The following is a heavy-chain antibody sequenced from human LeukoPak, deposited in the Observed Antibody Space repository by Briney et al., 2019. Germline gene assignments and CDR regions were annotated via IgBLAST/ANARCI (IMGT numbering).Heavy chain of an antibody. Sequence: SETLSLTCAVYGGSCRGYYRSSIRQPPGKGLEWMGEINHSGSSNSSPSLKSRVTISVDTSKNQFSLKLSSVTAADMAVYYCARDYFKYYYGSGSYSGGYYGMDVWGQGTTVTVSS. J-gene: IGHJ6*02. CDR3: ARDYFKYYYGSGSYSGGYYGMDV. D-gene: IGHD3-10*01. CDR2: INHSGSS. V-gene: IGHV4-34*01. CDR1: GGSCRGYY.